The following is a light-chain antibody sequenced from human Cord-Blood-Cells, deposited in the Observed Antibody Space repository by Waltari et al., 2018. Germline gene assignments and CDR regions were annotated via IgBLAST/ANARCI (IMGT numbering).Light chain of an antibody. Sequence: QSVLPLPPSASGTPGQRVTIPRPVSTSHCARSTVTCYQQLPGTAPKLLIYSNNQRPSGVPDRFSGSKSGTSASLAISGLQSEDEADYYCAAWDDSLNGVVFGGGTKLTVL. CDR3: AAWDDSLNGVV. CDR1: TSHCARST. J-gene: IGLJ2*01. V-gene: IGLV1-44*01. CDR2: SNN.